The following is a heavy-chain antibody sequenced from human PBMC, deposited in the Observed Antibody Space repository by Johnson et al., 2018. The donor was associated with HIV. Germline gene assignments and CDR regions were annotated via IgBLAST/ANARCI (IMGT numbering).Heavy chain of an antibody. D-gene: IGHD6-6*01. CDR3: ARGRGSYSSSSPLPLDAFDI. V-gene: IGHV3-7*01. CDR1: GFTFSDYY. Sequence: VQLVESGGGLVKPGGSLRLSCAASGFTFSDYYMSWIRQAPGKGLEWVANIKQDGSEKYYVDSVKGRFTISRDNAKNSLYLQMNSLRAEDTAVYYCARGRGSYSSSSPLPLDAFDIWGQGTMVTVSS. CDR2: IKQDGSEK. J-gene: IGHJ3*02.